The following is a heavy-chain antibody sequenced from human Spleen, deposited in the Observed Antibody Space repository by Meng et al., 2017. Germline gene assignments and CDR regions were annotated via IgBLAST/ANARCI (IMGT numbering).Heavy chain of an antibody. CDR1: GYTFTSYY. CDR3: ARELIAAAGSSWFDP. V-gene: IGHV1-2*06. Sequence: ASVKVSCKASGYTFTSYYMHWVRQAPGQGLEWMGRINPKSGDTHYAQKFQARVTMTGDTSISTAYMELSGLRSDDTAVYYCARELIAAAGSSWFDPWGQGTLVTVSS. CDR2: INPKSGDT. J-gene: IGHJ5*02. D-gene: IGHD6-13*01.